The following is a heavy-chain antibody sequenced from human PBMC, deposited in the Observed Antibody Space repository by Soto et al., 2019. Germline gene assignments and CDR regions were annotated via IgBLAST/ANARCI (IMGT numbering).Heavy chain of an antibody. Sequence: VSVKVSCKASGYTFTSYGISWVRQAPGQGLEWMGWISAYNGNTNYAQKLQGRVTMTTDTSTSTAYMELRSLRSDDTAVYYCASGMPHYYYDSSGYFDYWGQGTLVTVSS. CDR2: ISAYNGNT. CDR1: GYTFTSYG. J-gene: IGHJ4*02. D-gene: IGHD3-22*01. CDR3: ASGMPHYYYDSSGYFDY. V-gene: IGHV1-18*01.